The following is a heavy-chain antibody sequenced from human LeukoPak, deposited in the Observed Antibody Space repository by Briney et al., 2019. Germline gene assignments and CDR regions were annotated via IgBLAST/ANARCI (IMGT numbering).Heavy chain of an antibody. V-gene: IGHV3-66*01. D-gene: IGHD3-3*01. CDR3: ARDDIGSGYYRRYFQN. CDR2: IYSSGST. Sequence: GGSLRLSCAAAGFTASSNYMSWVRQAPGKGLEWVSVIYSSGSTYYADSVKGRFTISRDNSKNTRYLQMDSLRAEDTAVYYCARDDIGSGYYRRYFQNWGQGTLVTVSS. CDR1: GFTASSNY. J-gene: IGHJ1*01.